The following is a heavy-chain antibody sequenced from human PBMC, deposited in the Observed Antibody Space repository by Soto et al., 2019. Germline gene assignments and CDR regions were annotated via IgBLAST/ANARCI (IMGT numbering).Heavy chain of an antibody. V-gene: IGHV4-31*03. D-gene: IGHD2-15*01. J-gene: IGHJ5*02. CDR1: GGSISSGGYY. Sequence: TSETLSLTCTVSGGSISSGGYYWSWIRQHPGKGLEWIGYIYYSGSTYYNPSLKSRVTISVDTSKNQFSLKLSSVTAADTAVYYCARGVPCSGGSCYSASRPNWFDPWGQGTLVTVSS. CDR2: IYYSGST. CDR3: ARGVPCSGGSCYSASRPNWFDP.